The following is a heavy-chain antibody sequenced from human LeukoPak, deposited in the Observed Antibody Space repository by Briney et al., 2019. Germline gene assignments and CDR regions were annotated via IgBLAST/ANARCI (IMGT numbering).Heavy chain of an antibody. V-gene: IGHV4-39*07. CDR3: ARGYGDYVYDRFIHDRRKRGPFDY. J-gene: IGHJ4*02. D-gene: IGHD4-17*01. CDR1: GGSVSSGSYY. Sequence: PSETLSLTCTVSGGSVSSGSYYWSWIRQPPGKGLEWIGEINHSGSTNYNPSLKSRVTISVDTSKNQFSLKLSSVTAADTAVYYCARGYGDYVYDRFIHDRRKRGPFDYWGQGTLVTVSS. CDR2: INHSGST.